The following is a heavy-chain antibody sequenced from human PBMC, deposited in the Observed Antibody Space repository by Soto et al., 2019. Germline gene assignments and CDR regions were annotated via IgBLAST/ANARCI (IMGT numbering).Heavy chain of an antibody. CDR3: ARFGDDRSGPAYPARGTADP. Sequence: VRLSCPASGSTFTSYSRKWFRQAPGKLLEWISYIVISISTIYYADSVKGRFTISRDNAKNELYLQMKSLRDEETAVYYCARFGDDRSGPAYPARGTADP. D-gene: IGHD1-1*01. CDR2: IVISISTI. V-gene: IGHV3-48*02. CDR1: GSTFTSYS. J-gene: IGHJ5*02.